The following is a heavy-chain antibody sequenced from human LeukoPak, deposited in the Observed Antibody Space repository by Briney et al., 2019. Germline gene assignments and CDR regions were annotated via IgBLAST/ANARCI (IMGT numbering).Heavy chain of an antibody. D-gene: IGHD2-2*01. CDR3: ARGDCTTTRCKTSPFDY. J-gene: IGHJ4*02. CDR1: GFTVGSNY. Sequence: GGSLRLSCAASGFTVGSNYMSWVRQAPGKGLEWVSDIYSDGTTYHADSVKGRFTISRDNAKNTLYLQMKTLRADDTAVYYCARGDCTTTRCKTSPFDYWGQGTLVTVSS. V-gene: IGHV3-53*01. CDR2: IYSDGTT.